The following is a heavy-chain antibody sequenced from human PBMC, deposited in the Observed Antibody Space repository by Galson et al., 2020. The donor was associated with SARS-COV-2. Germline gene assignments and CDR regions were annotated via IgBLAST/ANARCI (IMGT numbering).Heavy chain of an antibody. CDR2: IWYDGSNK. J-gene: IGHJ6*02. CDR1: GFTFSSYG. Sequence: TGGSLRLSCAASGFTFSSYGMHWVRQAPGKGLEWVAVIWYDGSNKYYADSVKGRFTISRDNSKNTLYLQMNSLRAEDTAVYYCARAEWELSWEGFYYGMDVWGQGTTVTVSS. CDR3: ARAEWELSWEGFYYGMDV. V-gene: IGHV3-33*01. D-gene: IGHD1-26*01.